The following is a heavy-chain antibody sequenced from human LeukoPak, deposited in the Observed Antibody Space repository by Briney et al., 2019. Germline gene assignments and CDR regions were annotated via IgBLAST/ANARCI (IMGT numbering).Heavy chain of an antibody. Sequence: SETLSLTCTVSGGSISSSVYYWGWIRQPPGKGLEWIGSIYYSGSTNYNPSLKSRVTISVDTSKNQFSLKLSSVTAADTAVYYCARGGWYPESFQHWGQGALVTVSS. CDR1: GGSISSSVYY. J-gene: IGHJ1*01. CDR3: ARGGWYPESFQH. CDR2: IYYSGST. V-gene: IGHV4-39*07. D-gene: IGHD6-19*01.